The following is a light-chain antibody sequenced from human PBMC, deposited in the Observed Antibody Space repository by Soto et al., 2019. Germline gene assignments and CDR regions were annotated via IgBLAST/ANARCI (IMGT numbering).Light chain of an antibody. J-gene: IGLJ2*01. CDR3: QVWDSSSDRVV. V-gene: IGLV3-21*04. Sequence: SYELTQPPSVSVAPGTTARITCGGTTIGSKSVHWYQQKPGQAPVLVIYYDSDRPSGIPERFSGSNSGNTATLTISRVEAGDEADYYCQVWDSSSDRVVFGGGTKLTVL. CDR2: YDS. CDR1: TIGSKS.